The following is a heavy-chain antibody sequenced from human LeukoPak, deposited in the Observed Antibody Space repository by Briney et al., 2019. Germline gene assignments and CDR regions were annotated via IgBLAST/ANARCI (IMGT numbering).Heavy chain of an antibody. Sequence: SSETLSLTCTVSVGSISGYYWSWIRQPPGKGLEWIGYIYYSGSTSYNPSLKSRVTISVDTSKNQFSLNLNSVTAADTAVYYCVRHDPGIGWFDPWGQGTLVTVSS. CDR3: VRHDPGIGWFDP. CDR2: IYYSGST. CDR1: VGSISGYY. V-gene: IGHV4-59*08. J-gene: IGHJ5*02.